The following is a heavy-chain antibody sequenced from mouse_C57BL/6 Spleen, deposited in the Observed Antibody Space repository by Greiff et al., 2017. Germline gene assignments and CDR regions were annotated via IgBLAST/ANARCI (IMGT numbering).Heavy chain of an antibody. CDR1: GYTFTSYW. V-gene: IGHV1-64*01. D-gene: IGHD1-1*01. J-gene: IGHJ2*01. Sequence: QVQLQQPGAELVKPGASVKLSCKASGYTFTSYWMHWVKQRPGQGLEWIGMIHPNSGSTNYNEKLKSKATLTVDKSSSTAYMQLSSLTSEDSAVYYCARLGRTTVVAFDYWGQGTTLTVSS. CDR3: ARLGRTTVVAFDY. CDR2: IHPNSGST.